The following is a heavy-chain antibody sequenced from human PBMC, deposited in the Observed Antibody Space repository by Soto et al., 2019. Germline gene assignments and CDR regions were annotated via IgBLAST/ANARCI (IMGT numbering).Heavy chain of an antibody. V-gene: IGHV5-10-1*01. Sequence: SEGFGYTFTTFWISWVLQMPGKGLEWMGRIDPGDTYATYSPAFQGHVTISADKATSTAYLQWSSLKASDTAMYFCARIYCTTTTCDSWFDPWGQGTLVTVSS. CDR1: GYTFTTFW. CDR2: IDPGDTYA. J-gene: IGHJ5*02. CDR3: ARIYCTTTTCDSWFDP. D-gene: IGHD2-2*01.